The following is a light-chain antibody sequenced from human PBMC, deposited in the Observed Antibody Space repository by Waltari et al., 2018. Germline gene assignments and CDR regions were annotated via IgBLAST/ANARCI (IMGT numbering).Light chain of an antibody. CDR1: QSLLHSNGYTY. CDR3: MQALQTPPT. Sequence: DIVMTQSPLSLPVTPGEPASISFRSSQSLLHSNGYTYLDWYLQKPGQSPQLLIYLGSTRASGVPDRFSGSGSGTDFTLKISRVEAEDVGVYYCMQALQTPPTFGQGTKVEIK. V-gene: IGKV2-28*01. CDR2: LGS. J-gene: IGKJ1*01.